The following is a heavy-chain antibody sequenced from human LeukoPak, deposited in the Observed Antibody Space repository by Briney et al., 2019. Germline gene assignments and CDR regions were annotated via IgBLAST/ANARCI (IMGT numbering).Heavy chain of an antibody. D-gene: IGHD1-26*01. CDR1: GYSFTSYG. CDR2: ISAYNGNT. CDR3: AAEYSGSFEYFQH. V-gene: IGHV1-18*01. Sequence: GASVKVSCKASGYSFTSYGISWVRQAPGQGLEWMGWISAYNGNTNYAQKLQGRVTMTTDTSTDTAYMELSSLRSEDTAVYYCAAEYSGSFEYFQHWGQGTLVTVSS. J-gene: IGHJ1*01.